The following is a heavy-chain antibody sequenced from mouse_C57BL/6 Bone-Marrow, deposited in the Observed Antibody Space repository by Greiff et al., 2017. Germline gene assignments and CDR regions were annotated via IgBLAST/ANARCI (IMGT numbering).Heavy chain of an antibody. CDR1: GYTFTSYG. J-gene: IGHJ3*01. CDR2: IYPRRGNT. D-gene: IGHD2-10*02. Sequence: VQLQQSGAELARPGASVKLSCKASGYTFTSYGISWVKQSTGQGLEWIGEIYPRRGNTYYNEKFKGKATLTADNSSSTAYRELLSLTSEDSAVYFCARVWFLFAYWGQGTLVTVSA. V-gene: IGHV1-81*01. CDR3: ARVWFLFAY.